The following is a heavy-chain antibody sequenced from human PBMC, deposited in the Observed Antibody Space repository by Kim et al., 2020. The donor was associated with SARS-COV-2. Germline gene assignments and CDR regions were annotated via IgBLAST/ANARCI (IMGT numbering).Heavy chain of an antibody. CDR1: GGTFSSYT. D-gene: IGHD2-2*01. J-gene: IGHJ6*02. Sequence: SVKVSCKASGGTFSSYTISWVRQAPGQGLEWMGRIIPILGIANYAQKFQGRVTITADNSTSTAYMELSSLRSEDTAVYYCARDGGYCSSTSCYGRDSYYYYYGMDAWGQGTPVTVSS. V-gene: IGHV1-69*04. CDR3: ARDGGYCSSTSCYGRDSYYYYYGMDA. CDR2: IIPILGIA.